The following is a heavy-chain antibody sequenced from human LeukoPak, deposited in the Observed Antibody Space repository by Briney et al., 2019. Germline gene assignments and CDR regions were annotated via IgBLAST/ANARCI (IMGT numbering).Heavy chain of an antibody. CDR1: GGSISSSSYY. Sequence: PSETLSLTCTVSGGSISSSSYYWGWIRQPPGKGLEWIGSIYYSGSTYYYPSLKSRVTISVDTSKNQFSLKLSSVTAADTAVYYCARGHMVRGIPPYWFDPWGQGTLVTVSS. J-gene: IGHJ5*02. CDR2: IYYSGST. CDR3: ARGHMVRGIPPYWFDP. D-gene: IGHD3-10*01. V-gene: IGHV4-39*07.